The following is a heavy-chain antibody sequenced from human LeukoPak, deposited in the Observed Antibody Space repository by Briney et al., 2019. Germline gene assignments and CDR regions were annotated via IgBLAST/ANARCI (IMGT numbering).Heavy chain of an antibody. D-gene: IGHD4/OR15-4a*01. CDR1: GFTFSSYE. Sequence: GGSLRLSCVASGFTFSSYEMSWVRQAPGKGLEWLSYIGSSDSTTHYADSVKGRFTISRDNAKNSLYLQMNSLRVEDTAVYYCARDTLGEGEDANYAVYYFDYWGQGTVVTVSS. V-gene: IGHV3-48*03. CDR2: IGSSDSTT. J-gene: IGHJ4*02. CDR3: ARDTLGEGEDANYAVYYFDY.